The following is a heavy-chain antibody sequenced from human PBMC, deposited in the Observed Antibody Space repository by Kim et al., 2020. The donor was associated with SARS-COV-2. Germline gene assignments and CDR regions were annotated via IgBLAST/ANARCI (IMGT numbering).Heavy chain of an antibody. D-gene: IGHD3-10*01. V-gene: IGHV3-23*01. J-gene: IGHJ4*02. Sequence: VKGRFTISRANSKNTLYLQMNSLRAEDTAVYYCAKTSYYYGSGSYPVDYWGQGTLVTVSS. CDR3: AKTSYYYGSGSYPVDY.